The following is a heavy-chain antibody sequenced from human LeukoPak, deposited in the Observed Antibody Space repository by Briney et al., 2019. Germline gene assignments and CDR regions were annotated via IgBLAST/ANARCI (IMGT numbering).Heavy chain of an antibody. D-gene: IGHD3-22*01. V-gene: IGHV4-61*02. CDR3: ARGPYSYDSSGAFDI. J-gene: IGHJ3*02. CDR1: GDSISSGDYY. Sequence: SETLSLTCTVSGDSISSGDYYWSWIRQPAGEGLEWIGRISSSGSTNYNPSLKSRVTISVDTSKNQFSLKLSSVTAADTAVYFCARGPYSYDSSGAFDIWGQGTMVAVSS. CDR2: ISSSGST.